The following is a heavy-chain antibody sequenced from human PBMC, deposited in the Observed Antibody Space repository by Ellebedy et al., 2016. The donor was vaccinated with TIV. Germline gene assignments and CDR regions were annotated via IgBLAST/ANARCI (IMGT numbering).Heavy chain of an antibody. Sequence: GESLKISCAASGFTFSSYGMHWVRQAPGKGLEWVAFISYDGTKKSYAGSVKGRFTISRDKSKKTLYVEMSSLRTEDTAVYYCAMVYSSYYFDYWGQGTPVTVSS. CDR2: ISYDGTKK. J-gene: IGHJ4*02. CDR1: GFTFSSYG. CDR3: AMVYSSYYFDY. V-gene: IGHV3-30*03. D-gene: IGHD6-6*01.